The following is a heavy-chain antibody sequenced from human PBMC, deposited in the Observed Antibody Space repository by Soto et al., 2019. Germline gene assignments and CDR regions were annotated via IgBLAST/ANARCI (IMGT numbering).Heavy chain of an antibody. CDR3: ARAGLVVFPDDKRVTYNWFDP. J-gene: IGHJ5*02. Sequence: QVQLVQSGAEVRKPGSSVKVSCKASGGTFRTYTINWVRQAPGQGLEWMGTIIPILGTTNYAQKFQGRVTINAAKPPSTAYMDLVSLRSEDTAVYYCARAGLVVFPDDKRVTYNWFDPWGQGTLVTVSS. CDR2: IIPILGTT. V-gene: IGHV1-69*08. D-gene: IGHD2-2*01. CDR1: GGTFRTYT.